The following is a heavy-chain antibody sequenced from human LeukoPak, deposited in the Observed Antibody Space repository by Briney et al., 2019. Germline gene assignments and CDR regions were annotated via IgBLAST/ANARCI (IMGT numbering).Heavy chain of an antibody. CDR1: GSRFTSYW. J-gene: IGHJ4*02. CDR2: IDPSDSYT. D-gene: IGHD6-13*01. V-gene: IGHV5-10-1*01. CDR3: ARLIGAAAGIKRDY. Sequence: GEPLKISSKGSGSRFTSYWISWVRQMPGKGLEWMGRIDPSDSYTNYSPSFQGHVTISADKSISTAYLQWSSLKASDTAMYYCARLIGAAAGIKRDYWGQGTLVTVSS.